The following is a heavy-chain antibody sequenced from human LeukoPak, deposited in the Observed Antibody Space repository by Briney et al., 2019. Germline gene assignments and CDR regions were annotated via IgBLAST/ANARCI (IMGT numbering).Heavy chain of an antibody. CDR3: ARLGRFGAVLPYFHYMDV. CDR1: GGSISSGSHY. V-gene: IGHV4-61*02. D-gene: IGHD3-10*01. J-gene: IGHJ6*03. CDR2: NYSSGTP. Sequence: KPSEALSLTCTVSGGSISSGSHYWTWIRQPAGKGLEWLGRNYSSGTPNYNPSFKGRLTMSVDTSKDQFSLRLNSVTAADTAVYYCARLGRFGAVLPYFHYMDVWGKGTTVIVSS.